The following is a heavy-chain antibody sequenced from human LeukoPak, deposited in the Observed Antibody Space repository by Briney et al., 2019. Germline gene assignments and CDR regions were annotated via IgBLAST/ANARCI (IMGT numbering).Heavy chain of an antibody. CDR3: AKDPPRGDGYQPNFFDS. J-gene: IGHJ4*02. CDR2: VDRSSDST. D-gene: IGHD5-24*01. V-gene: IGHV3-23*01. CDR1: GFTLSSYA. Sequence: PGGSLRLSCAASGFTLSSYAMNWVRQAPGRGPEWVSAVDRSSDSTYYAESVKGRFTVSRDNSKSTLFLEMNSLRAEDTAVYYCAKDPPRGDGYQPNFFDSWGQGTLVTASS.